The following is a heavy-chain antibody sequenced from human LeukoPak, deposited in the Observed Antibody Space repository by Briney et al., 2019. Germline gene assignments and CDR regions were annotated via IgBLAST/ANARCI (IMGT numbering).Heavy chain of an antibody. CDR1: GGTFANYA. CDR2: IISIFGTG. CDR3: AKGHDDFRQFDY. D-gene: IGHD3-3*01. J-gene: IGHJ4*02. Sequence: GSSVTVSCTASGGTFANYAISWVRQAPGQGLEWMGGIISIFGTGDSAQKFQGRLTITADESTRTTYMELSSLRSEDTAVYYCAKGHDDFRQFDYWGQGTLVTVSS. V-gene: IGHV1-69*01.